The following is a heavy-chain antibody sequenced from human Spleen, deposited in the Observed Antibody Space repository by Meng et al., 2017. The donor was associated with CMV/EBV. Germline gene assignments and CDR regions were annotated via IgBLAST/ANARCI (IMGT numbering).Heavy chain of an antibody. Sequence: CAMHWVRQAPGKGLEWVAVISYDGSNKDYADSVKGRFTISRDNSKNTLYLQMNSLRTEDTAVYYCARDRGGSGSFYYRYYYYGVDVWGQGTTVTVSS. CDR3: ARDRGGSGSFYYRYYYYGVDV. V-gene: IGHV3-30*04. CDR2: ISYDGSNK. D-gene: IGHD3-10*01. CDR1: CA. J-gene: IGHJ6*02.